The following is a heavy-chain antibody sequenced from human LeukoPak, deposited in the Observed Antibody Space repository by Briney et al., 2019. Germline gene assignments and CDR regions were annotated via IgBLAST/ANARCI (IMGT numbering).Heavy chain of an antibody. V-gene: IGHV4-59*08. CDR2: LYYGGSP. Sequence: SETLSLTCTVSGASISTYYWSWIRQSPGKGLEWIGYLYYGGSPNYNPSLKSRVTISVDTSKNQFSLKLSSVTAADTAVYYCARRAAGSRHFDLWGRGTLVTVSS. CDR3: ARRAAGSRHFDL. CDR1: GASISTYY. J-gene: IGHJ2*01.